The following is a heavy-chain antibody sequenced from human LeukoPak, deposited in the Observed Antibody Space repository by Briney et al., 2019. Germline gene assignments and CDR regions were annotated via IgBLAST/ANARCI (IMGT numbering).Heavy chain of an antibody. D-gene: IGHD1-7*01. J-gene: IGHJ4*02. V-gene: IGHV3-74*01. CDR3: TRGGTTLDY. CDR1: GFTFSSYW. Sequence: WGSLRLSCAASGFTFSSYWMHWVRQAPGKGLVWVSRINTDGSDTAYADSVKGRFTISRDNAKITLYLQMNSLRAEDTAVYYCTRGGTTLDYWGQGTLVTVSS. CDR2: INTDGSDT.